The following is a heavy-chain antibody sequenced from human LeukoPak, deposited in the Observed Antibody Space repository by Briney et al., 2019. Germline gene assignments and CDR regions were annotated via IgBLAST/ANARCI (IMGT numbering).Heavy chain of an antibody. Sequence: PGRSLRLSCAASGFTFSSYAMSWVRQAPGKGLEWVSAISGSGGSTYYADSVKGRFTISRDNSKNTLYLQMNSLRAEDTAVYYCAKGSTNWDGYKGGYDPWGQGTLVTV. J-gene: IGHJ5*02. CDR3: AKGSTNWDGYKGGYDP. CDR2: ISGSGGST. CDR1: GFTFSSYA. V-gene: IGHV3-23*01. D-gene: IGHD1-1*01.